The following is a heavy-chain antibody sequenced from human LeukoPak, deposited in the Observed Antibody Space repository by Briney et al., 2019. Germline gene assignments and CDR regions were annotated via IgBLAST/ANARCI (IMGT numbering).Heavy chain of an antibody. J-gene: IGHJ4*02. D-gene: IGHD3-9*01. CDR3: ASDIAYYDID. V-gene: IGHV3-33*01. Sequence: PGGSLRLSCAASGFTFSTYGMHWVRQAPGKGLEWLAVIWYDGSNIYYADSVKGRFAISRDNSRNTLYLLLNSLRAEDTAVYYCASDIAYYDIDWGQGTLVTVSS. CDR1: GFTFSTYG. CDR2: IWYDGSNI.